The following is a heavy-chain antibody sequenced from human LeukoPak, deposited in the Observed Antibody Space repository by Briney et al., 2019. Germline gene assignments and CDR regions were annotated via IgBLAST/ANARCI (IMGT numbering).Heavy chain of an antibody. CDR2: IYHSGST. CDR3: ARYCSGGSCYVTAFDI. V-gene: IGHV4-30-2*01. J-gene: IGHJ3*02. CDR1: GGSISSGGYS. D-gene: IGHD2-15*01. Sequence: SQTLSLTCAVSGGSISSGGYSWSWIRQPPGKGLEWIGYIYHSGSTYYNPSLKSRVTISVDRSKNQFSLKLSSVTAADTAVYYCARYCSGGSCYVTAFDIWGQGTMVTVSS.